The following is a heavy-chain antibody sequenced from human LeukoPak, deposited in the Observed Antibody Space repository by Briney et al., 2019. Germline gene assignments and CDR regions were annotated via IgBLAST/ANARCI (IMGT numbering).Heavy chain of an antibody. CDR2: INSDGSEG. V-gene: IGHV3-7*03. Sequence: GGSLRLSCAVSGFTFSGYWMSWSRQAPGKGLEWVSSINSDGSEGYYADVVKGRFTISRDNAKNSLYLQINSLRAEDTAVYYCARSSYSSSSSVWGQGTMVTVSS. CDR1: GFTFSGYW. J-gene: IGHJ3*01. D-gene: IGHD6-6*01. CDR3: ARSSYSSSSSV.